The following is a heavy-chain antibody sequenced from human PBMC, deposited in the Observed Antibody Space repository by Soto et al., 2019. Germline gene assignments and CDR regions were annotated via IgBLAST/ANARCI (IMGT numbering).Heavy chain of an antibody. J-gene: IGHJ4*02. CDR2: IWYDGSNK. CDR1: GFTFSSYG. D-gene: IGHD6-13*01. V-gene: IGHV3-33*08. CDR3: ARGDSSSWPNFDY. Sequence: GGSLRLSCAASGFTFSSYGMHWVRQAPGKGLEWVAVIWYDGSNKYYADSVKGRFTISRDNSKNTLYLQMNSLRAEDRAVYYCARGDSSSWPNFDYWGQGTLVTVSS.